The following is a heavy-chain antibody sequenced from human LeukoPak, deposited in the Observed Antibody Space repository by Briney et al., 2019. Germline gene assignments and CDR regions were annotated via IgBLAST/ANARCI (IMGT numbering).Heavy chain of an antibody. D-gene: IGHD3-3*01. CDR3: AKDTRGFWSGYPLWGPDY. CDR2: IRYDGSNK. CDR1: GFTFSSYG. J-gene: IGHJ4*02. V-gene: IGHV3-30*02. Sequence: GGSLRLSCAASGFTFSSYGMHWVRQAPGKGLEGVAFIRYDGSNKYYADSVKGRFTISRDNSKNTLYLQMNSLRAEDTAVYYCAKDTRGFWSGYPLWGPDYWGQGTLVTVSS.